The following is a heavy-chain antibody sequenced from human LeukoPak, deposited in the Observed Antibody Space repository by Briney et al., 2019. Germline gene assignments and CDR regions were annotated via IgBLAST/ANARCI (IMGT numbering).Heavy chain of an antibody. D-gene: IGHD5-12*01. CDR2: ISYDGSNK. CDR1: GFTFSSYA. Sequence: PGRSLRLSCAASGFTFSSYAMHWVRQAPGKGLEWVAVISYDGSNKYYTDSVKGRFTISRDNSKNTLYLQMNSLRAEDTAVYYCAKMAATFGNWFDPWGQGTLVTVSS. J-gene: IGHJ5*02. CDR3: AKMAATFGNWFDP. V-gene: IGHV3-30*07.